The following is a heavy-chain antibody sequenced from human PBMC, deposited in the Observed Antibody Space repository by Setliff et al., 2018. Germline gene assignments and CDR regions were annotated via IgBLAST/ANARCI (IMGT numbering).Heavy chain of an antibody. CDR3: ARIGGSYLYFDY. CDR2: IRHDGTNE. D-gene: IGHD1-26*01. J-gene: IGHJ4*02. Sequence: PGGSLRLSCAASGFTSNMYGVHWVRQAPGKGLEWVAYIRHDGTNENYADSVKGRFTISRDNAKNSLYLQMNSLRAEDTAVYYCARIGGSYLYFDYWGQGTLVTVSS. CDR1: GFTSNMYG. V-gene: IGHV3-30*02.